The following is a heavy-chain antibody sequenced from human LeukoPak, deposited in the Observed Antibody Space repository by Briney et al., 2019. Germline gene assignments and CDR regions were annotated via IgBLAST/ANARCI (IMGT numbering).Heavy chain of an antibody. CDR2: MNPNSGAI. Sequence: ATVKVSCKTSGYTFSGYYMHWVRQAPGQGLEWMGLMNPNSGAINYEQKFQGRVSLTRDMSISTAYLELTSVTSDDTAVYYCARDGSGSGWYFFDYWGQGTLVTVSS. J-gene: IGHJ4*02. CDR3: ARDGSGSGWYFFDY. CDR1: GYTFSGYY. V-gene: IGHV1-2*02. D-gene: IGHD6-19*01.